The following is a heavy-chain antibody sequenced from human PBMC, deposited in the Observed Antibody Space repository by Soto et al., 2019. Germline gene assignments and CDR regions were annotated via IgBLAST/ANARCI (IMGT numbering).Heavy chain of an antibody. CDR3: ARGVGRSSSSSLDC. Sequence: GXSVKVSCEASGYTFTSYGISWVRQAPGQGLEWMGWISAYNGNTNYAQKLQGRVTMTTDTSTSTAYMELRSLRSDDTAVYYCARGVGRSSSSSLDCWGQGTLVTVSS. V-gene: IGHV1-18*04. J-gene: IGHJ4*02. CDR1: GYTFTSYG. CDR2: ISAYNGNT. D-gene: IGHD6-6*01.